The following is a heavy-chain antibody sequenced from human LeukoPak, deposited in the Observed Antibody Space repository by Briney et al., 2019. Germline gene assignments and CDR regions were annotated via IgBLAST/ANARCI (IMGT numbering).Heavy chain of an antibody. CDR2: INSDGSNT. J-gene: IGHJ4*02. CDR1: RFTFSSYW. D-gene: IGHD6-13*01. Sequence: GGSLRLSCAASRFTFSSYWMHWGRQAPGKGLVWVSRINSDGSNTGYADSVKGRFTISRDNAKNTLYLQINSLSAEDTAVYYCARGAGSSWSGLIDYWGQGTLVTVSS. V-gene: IGHV3-74*01. CDR3: ARGAGSSWSGLIDY.